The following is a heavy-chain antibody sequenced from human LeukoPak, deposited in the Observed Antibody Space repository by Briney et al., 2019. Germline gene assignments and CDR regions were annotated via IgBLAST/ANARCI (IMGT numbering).Heavy chain of an antibody. J-gene: IGHJ2*01. CDR1: GFILSSDE. CDR2: ISSSGHTI. D-gene: IGHD5-24*01. Sequence: GGSLRLSCAASGFILSSDEMNWVRQAPGKGLEWVSYISSSGHTIYYADSVEGRFTISRDNAKNSLHLQMNSLRAEDTAVYYCARAVRDGYNSWYFDLWGRGTLVTVSS. CDR3: ARAVRDGYNSWYFDL. V-gene: IGHV3-48*03.